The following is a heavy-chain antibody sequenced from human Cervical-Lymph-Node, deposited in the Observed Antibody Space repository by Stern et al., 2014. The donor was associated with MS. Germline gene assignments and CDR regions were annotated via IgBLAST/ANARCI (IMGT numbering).Heavy chain of an antibody. Sequence: VQLVESGPGLVQPTPTLSLTCTVSGDSIYSGTYYWSWIRQSAGKGLEWIGRINVRGSTNSNPSLKSRLPMSIDTSKNQFSLRLSSVTAADTAVYYCARDRGVGGLFDYWGQGTLGIVSS. J-gene: IGHJ4*02. V-gene: IGHV4-61*02. CDR3: ARDRGVGGLFDY. CDR2: INVRGST. CDR1: GDSIYSGTYY. D-gene: IGHD3-10*01.